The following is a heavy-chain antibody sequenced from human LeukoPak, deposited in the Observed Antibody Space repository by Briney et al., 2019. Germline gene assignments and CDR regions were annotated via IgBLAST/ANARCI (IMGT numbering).Heavy chain of an antibody. CDR2: IYTSGST. D-gene: IGHD3-10*01. CDR1: GGSISNYY. CDR3: ARDAGYNNPYYFDY. V-gene: IGHV4-4*07. Sequence: SETLSLTCTVSGGSISNYYWSWIRQPAGKRLEWIGRIYTSGSTNNNPSLNSRVTMSVDTSNNQFSLNLNSVTAADTAVYYCARDAGYNNPYYFDYWGQGTLVTVSS. J-gene: IGHJ4*02.